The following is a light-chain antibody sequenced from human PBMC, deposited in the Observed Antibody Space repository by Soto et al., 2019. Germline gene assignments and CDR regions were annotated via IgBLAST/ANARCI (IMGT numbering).Light chain of an antibody. CDR3: CSFAAGSTPYV. Sequence: QSVLTQPASVSGSPGQSITISCTGTSSDVGNYNLVSWYQHHPGKAPKLMIYEGSKRPSGVSNRFSGSKSGNTASLTISGLQAEDEADYYCCSFAAGSTPYVFGTGTKVT. CDR1: SSDVGNYNL. CDR2: EGS. V-gene: IGLV2-23*01. J-gene: IGLJ1*01.